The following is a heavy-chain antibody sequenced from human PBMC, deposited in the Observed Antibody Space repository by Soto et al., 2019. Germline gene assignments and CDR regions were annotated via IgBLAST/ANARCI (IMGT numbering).Heavy chain of an antibody. CDR3: ARLGSGYDYFDY. Sequence: QVPLVQSGAEVKKPGASVKVSCKASGYTFISYGISWVRLAPGQGLEWMGWISTYNGDTNYAQKVQGRVTMATDTSTRTAYMELRSLRSDDTAVYYCARLGSGYDYFDYWGQGTLVTVSS. D-gene: IGHD5-12*01. V-gene: IGHV1-18*01. CDR1: GYTFISYG. CDR2: ISTYNGDT. J-gene: IGHJ4*02.